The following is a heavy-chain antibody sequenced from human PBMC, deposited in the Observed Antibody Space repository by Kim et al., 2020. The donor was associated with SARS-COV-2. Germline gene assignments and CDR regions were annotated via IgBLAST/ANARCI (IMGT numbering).Heavy chain of an antibody. V-gene: IGHV4-34*01. J-gene: IGHJ4*02. Sequence: SHNSRVTISVDTSKNQFSLQLCPVTAADTAVYYCARLTHCDSSGYLLDYWGQGTLVTVSS. D-gene: IGHD3-22*01. CDR3: ARLTHCDSSGYLLDY.